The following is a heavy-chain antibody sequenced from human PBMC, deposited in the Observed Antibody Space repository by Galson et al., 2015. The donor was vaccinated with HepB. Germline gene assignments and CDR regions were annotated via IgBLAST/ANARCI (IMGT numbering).Heavy chain of an antibody. Sequence: SETLSLTCAVYGGSFSGYYWSWIRQPPGKGLEWIGEINHSGSTNYNPSLKSRVTISVDTSKNQFSLKLSSVTATDTAVYYCARGRGVVVPAAIYPGGSRRGAMDYWGQGTLVTVSS. D-gene: IGHD2-2*01. J-gene: IGHJ4*02. CDR3: ARGRGVVVPAAIYPGGSRRGAMDY. CDR1: GGSFSGYY. V-gene: IGHV4-34*01. CDR2: INHSGST.